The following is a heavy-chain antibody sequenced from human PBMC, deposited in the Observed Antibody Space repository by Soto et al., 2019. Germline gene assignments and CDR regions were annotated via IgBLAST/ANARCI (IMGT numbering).Heavy chain of an antibody. CDR1: GFTFSSHW. Sequence: EVQLVEAGGGLVQPGGSLRLSCAASGFTFSSHWMSWVRQAPGKGLEWVANIKQAGSEKYYVDSVKGRFTISRDNAKNSLYLQMNSLRAEDTAVYHCARDIRGYASAPFECCGHGTLVRVS. D-gene: IGHD3-10*01. V-gene: IGHV3-7*05. J-gene: IGHJ4*01. CDR3: ARDIRGYASAPFEC. CDR2: IKQAGSEK.